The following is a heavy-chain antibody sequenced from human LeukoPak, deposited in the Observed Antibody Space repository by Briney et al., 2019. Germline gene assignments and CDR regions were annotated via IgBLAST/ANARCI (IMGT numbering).Heavy chain of an antibody. J-gene: IGHJ4*02. Sequence: GGSLRLSCAASGFTFSSYWMSWVRQAPGKGLEWVANIKQDGSEKYYVDSAKGRFTISRDNAKNSLYLQMNSLRAEDTAVYYCARESYTAMVDYWGQGTLVTVSS. CDR2: IKQDGSEK. CDR3: ARESYTAMVDY. CDR1: GFTFSSYW. V-gene: IGHV3-7*01. D-gene: IGHD5-18*01.